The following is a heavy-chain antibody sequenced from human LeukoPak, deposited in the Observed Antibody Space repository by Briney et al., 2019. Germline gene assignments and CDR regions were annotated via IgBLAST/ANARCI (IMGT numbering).Heavy chain of an antibody. Sequence: KPGGSLRLSCAASGFTFNTYSMMWVRQAPGKGLGWVSYITSTSSYMYYADSVKGRFTISRDNAKNSLYLQMNSLRAEDTAVYYCARDESTGHVSLWGQGTLVIVSS. CDR3: ARDESTGHVSL. J-gene: IGHJ4*02. CDR1: GFTFNTYS. V-gene: IGHV3-21*01. CDR2: ITSTSSYM. D-gene: IGHD2-8*02.